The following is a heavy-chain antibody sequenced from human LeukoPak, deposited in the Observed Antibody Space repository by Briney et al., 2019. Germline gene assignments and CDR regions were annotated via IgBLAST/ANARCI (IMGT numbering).Heavy chain of an antibody. CDR2: IYFSGST. D-gene: IGHD6-13*01. CDR3: AREGIAAAGTTSYWFDP. Sequence: SETLSLTCTVSGGSISSYYWSWIREPPGTGLGWIGDIYFSGSTNSNPSPTSRVTISVDTYTSHFSLTLSSVAAADTAVYYCAREGIAAAGTTSYWFDPWGQGTLVTVSS. V-gene: IGHV4-59*01. CDR1: GGSISSYY. J-gene: IGHJ5*02.